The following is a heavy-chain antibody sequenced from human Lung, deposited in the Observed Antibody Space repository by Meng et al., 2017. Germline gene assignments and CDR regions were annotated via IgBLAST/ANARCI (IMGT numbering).Heavy chain of an antibody. V-gene: IGHV4-34*01. CDR3: ARGPTTMAHDFDY. CDR1: GGSFSEYY. J-gene: IGHJ4*02. D-gene: IGHD4-11*01. Sequence: VHVQQVVTGRLKPSKTLYFTCVVYGGSFSEYYWSWIRQPPGKGLEWIGEINHSGSTNYNPSLESRATISVDTSQTNLSLELSSVTAADSAVYYCARGPTTMAHDFDYWGQGTLVTVSS. CDR2: INHSGST.